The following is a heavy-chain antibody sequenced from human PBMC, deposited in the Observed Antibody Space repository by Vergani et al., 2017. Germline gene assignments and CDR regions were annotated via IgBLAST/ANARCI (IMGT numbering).Heavy chain of an antibody. J-gene: IGHJ6*02. D-gene: IGHD6-19*01. Sequence: QVQLVESGGGVVQPGGSLRLSCAASGFTFSSYGMHWVRQAPGEGLEWVAFIRYDGSNKYYADSVKGRFTISRDNSKNTLYLQMNSLRAEDTAVYYCAKSSGWAVGYYGMDVWGQGTTVTVSS. V-gene: IGHV3-30*02. CDR3: AKSSGWAVGYYGMDV. CDR1: GFTFSSYG. CDR2: IRYDGSNK.